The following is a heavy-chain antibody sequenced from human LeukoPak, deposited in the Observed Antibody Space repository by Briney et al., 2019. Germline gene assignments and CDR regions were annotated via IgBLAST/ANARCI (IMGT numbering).Heavy chain of an antibody. CDR1: GYTFTGYY. J-gene: IGHJ3*02. V-gene: IGHV1-2*02. CDR2: INPNSGGT. CDR3: ARGGNYYGSGSYTSDAFDI. Sequence: WASVKVSCKASGYTFTGYYMHWVRQAPGQGLEWMGWINPNSGGTNYAQKFQGRVTITRNTSISTAYMELSSLRSEDTAVYYCARGGNYYGSGSYTSDAFDIWGQGTMVTVSS. D-gene: IGHD3-10*01.